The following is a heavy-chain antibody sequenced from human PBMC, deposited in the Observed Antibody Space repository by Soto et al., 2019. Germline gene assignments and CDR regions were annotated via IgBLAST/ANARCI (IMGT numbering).Heavy chain of an antibody. V-gene: IGHV1-69*01. J-gene: IGHJ4*02. CDR1: GGSFNRHT. CDR2: IIPIFGTA. D-gene: IGHD3-22*01. Sequence: QVQLVQSGAEVRKPGSSVRVSCKASGGSFNRHTISWVRQAPGQGLEWMGGIIPIFGTANHAQKFQGRVTINADESTSTVYMELSSLRSDDTAIYYCARGWGYDSTDYYYAYCGQGTLVIVSS. CDR3: ARGWGYDSTDYYYAY.